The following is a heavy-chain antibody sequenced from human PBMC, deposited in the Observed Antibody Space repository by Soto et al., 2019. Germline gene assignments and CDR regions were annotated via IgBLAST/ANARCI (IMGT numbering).Heavy chain of an antibody. Sequence: GGSLRLSCAASGFTVSSNYMSWVRQAPGKGLEWVSVIYSGGSTFYADSVEGRFTISSDNSKNTLYLQMNSLRAEDTAVYYCAREGYGSESYYPLTYYFDYWGQGTLVTVSS. J-gene: IGHJ4*02. CDR2: IYSGGST. CDR1: GFTVSSNY. V-gene: IGHV3-66*01. D-gene: IGHD3-10*01. CDR3: AREGYGSESYYPLTYYFDY.